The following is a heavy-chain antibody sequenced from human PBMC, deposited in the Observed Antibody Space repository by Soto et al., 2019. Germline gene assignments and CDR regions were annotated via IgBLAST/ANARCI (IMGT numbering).Heavy chain of an antibody. CDR1: GGSISSYY. V-gene: IGHV4-4*07. CDR3: ARCGLDYGMDV. CDR2: FYPTGKT. J-gene: IGHJ6*02. D-gene: IGHD3-16*01. Sequence: QVQLQESGPGLVKPSETLSLTCTVSGGSISSYYWCWTRQPAGKGLEWIGRFYPTGKTNYTPSLQSRLTMSADTSRYQFSLNLTSVTAADTAIYYCARCGLDYGMDVWGQGTTVTVSS.